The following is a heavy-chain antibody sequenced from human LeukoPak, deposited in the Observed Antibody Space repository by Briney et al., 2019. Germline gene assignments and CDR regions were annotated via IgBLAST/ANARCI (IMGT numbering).Heavy chain of an antibody. CDR2: IYYSGST. CDR1: GGSISSYY. CDR3: ARRGGGWFDP. Sequence: SETLSLTCTVSGGSISSYYWSWIRQPPGKGLEWIGYIYYSGSTNYNPSLKSRVTISVDTSKNQISLKLSSVTAADTAVYYCARRGGGWFDPWGQGTLVTVSS. D-gene: IGHD3-10*01. J-gene: IGHJ5*02. V-gene: IGHV4-59*08.